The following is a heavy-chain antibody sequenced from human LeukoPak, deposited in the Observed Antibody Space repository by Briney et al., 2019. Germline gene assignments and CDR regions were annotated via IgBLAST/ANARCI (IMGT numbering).Heavy chain of an antibody. CDR3: ARHTGSPTYYFDY. J-gene: IGHJ4*02. Sequence: PSETLSLTCTVSGGSISSSSYYWGWIRQPPGKGLEWIGSIYYSGSTYYNPSLKSRVTISVDTSKNQFSLKLSSVTAADTAVYYCARHTGSPTYYFDYWGQGTLVTVSS. V-gene: IGHV4-39*01. CDR2: IYYSGST. D-gene: IGHD3-10*01. CDR1: GGSISSSSYY.